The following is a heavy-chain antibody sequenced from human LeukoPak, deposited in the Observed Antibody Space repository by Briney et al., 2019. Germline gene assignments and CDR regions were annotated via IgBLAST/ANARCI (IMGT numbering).Heavy chain of an antibody. CDR3: AKDGVGATPSYYFDY. CDR2: ISGSGGST. J-gene: IGHJ4*02. CDR1: GFTFSSYA. D-gene: IGHD1-26*01. V-gene: IGHV3-23*01. Sequence: PGGSLRLSCAASGFTFSSYAMSWVHQAPGKGLEWVSAISGSGGSTYYADSVKGRFTISRDNSKNTLYLQMNSLRAEDTAVYYCAKDGVGATPSYYFDYWGQGTLVTVSS.